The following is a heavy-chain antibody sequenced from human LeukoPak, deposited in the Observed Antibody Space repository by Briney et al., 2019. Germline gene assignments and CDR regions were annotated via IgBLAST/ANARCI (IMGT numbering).Heavy chain of an antibody. J-gene: IGHJ6*02. V-gene: IGHV3-15*01. Sequence: GGSLRLSCAASGFTFNNAWMSWVRQAPGKGLEWVGRIKSKTDGGTTDYAAPVKGRFTISRDDSKNTLYLQMNSLKTEDTAVYYCTTVSIAAAGTHYYYGMDVWGQGTTVTVSS. CDR1: GFTFNNAW. CDR3: TTVSIAAAGTHYYYGMDV. D-gene: IGHD6-13*01. CDR2: IKSKTDGGTT.